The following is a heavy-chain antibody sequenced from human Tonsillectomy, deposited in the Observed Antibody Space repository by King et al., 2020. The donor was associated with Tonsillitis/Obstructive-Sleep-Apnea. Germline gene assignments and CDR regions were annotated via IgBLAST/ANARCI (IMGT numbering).Heavy chain of an antibody. D-gene: IGHD4-17*01. J-gene: IGHJ4*02. V-gene: IGHV1-58*01. CDR1: GFTFTSSA. Sequence: QLVQSGPEVKKPGTSVKVSCKASGFTFTSSAVQWVRQARGQRLEWIGWIVVGSGNTNYAQKFQERVTITRDMSTSTAYMELSSPRSEDTAVYYCAADTDGDYVSGYYFDYWGQGTLVTVSS. CDR2: IVVGSGNT. CDR3: AADTDGDYVSGYYFDY.